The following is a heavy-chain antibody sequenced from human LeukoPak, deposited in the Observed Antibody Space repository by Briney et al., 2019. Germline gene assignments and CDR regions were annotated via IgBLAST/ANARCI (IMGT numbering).Heavy chain of an antibody. Sequence: TWGSLRLSCAASGFTFSSYAMHWVRQAPGKGLEWVAVISYDGSNKYYADSVKGRFTISRDNSKNTLYLQMNSLRAEDTAVYYCARDIAAVIDYWGQGTLVTVSS. CDR3: ARDIAAVIDY. V-gene: IGHV3-30*04. CDR2: ISYDGSNK. J-gene: IGHJ4*02. D-gene: IGHD6-13*01. CDR1: GFTFSSYA.